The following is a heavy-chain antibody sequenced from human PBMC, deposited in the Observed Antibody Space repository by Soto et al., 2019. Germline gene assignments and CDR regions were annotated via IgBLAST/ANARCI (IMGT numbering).Heavy chain of an antibody. V-gene: IGHV1-46*02. CDR2: INPSGDGT. J-gene: IGHJ6*02. CDR1: GYTFNAFY. Sequence: GASVKVSCKACGYTFNAFYMHWVRQAPGQGLEWMGVINPSGDGTSYAQKFQGRVTMTRDTSTSTVYMELSSLRSEDTAVYYCARVALGYDYADVWGQGTTVTVSS. CDR3: ARVALGYDYADV. D-gene: IGHD4-17*01.